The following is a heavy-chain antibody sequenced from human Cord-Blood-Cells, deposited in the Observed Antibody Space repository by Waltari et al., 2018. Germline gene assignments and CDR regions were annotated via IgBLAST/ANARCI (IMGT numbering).Heavy chain of an antibody. D-gene: IGHD3-10*01. CDR2: IIPIFGTA. J-gene: IGHJ3*02. CDR3: ARGNALLWNKDAFDI. Sequence: QVQLVQSGAEVKKPGSSVKVSCKASGGTFSSYAISWVRQAPGQGVEWRGGIIPIFGTANAAQKCQARVAITADESTSTAYMGVSSLRSEDTAVYYCARGNALLWNKDAFDIWGQGTMVTVAS. V-gene: IGHV1-69*01. CDR1: GGTFSSYA.